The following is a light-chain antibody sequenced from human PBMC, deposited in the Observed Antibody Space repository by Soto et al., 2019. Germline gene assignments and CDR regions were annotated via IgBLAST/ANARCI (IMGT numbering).Light chain of an antibody. Sequence: DIQMTQSTSSLSASVGDRVTITCRASQRISMYLNWYQQIPGKAPKLLIYAASSLQSGVPSRFSGSGSGTDFTLTISSLQPEDSATYFCQQCYSTSYTFGQGTKLDIK. CDR3: QQCYSTSYT. CDR1: QRISMY. CDR2: AAS. J-gene: IGKJ2*01. V-gene: IGKV1-39*01.